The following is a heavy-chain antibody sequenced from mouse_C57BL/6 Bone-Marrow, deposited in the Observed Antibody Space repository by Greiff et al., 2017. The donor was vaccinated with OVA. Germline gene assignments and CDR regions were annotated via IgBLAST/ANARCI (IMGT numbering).Heavy chain of an antibody. CDR1: GFSLTSYG. CDR2: IWRGGST. J-gene: IGHJ1*03. CDR3: AIYGSSYGYFDV. D-gene: IGHD1-1*01. Sequence: VQRVESGPGLVQPSQSLSITCTVSGFSLTSYGVHWVRQPPGKGLEWLGVIWRGGSTDYNAAFISRLSISKDNSKSQVFFKMNSLQADDTAIYYCAIYGSSYGYFDVWGTGTTVTVSS. V-gene: IGHV2-4*01.